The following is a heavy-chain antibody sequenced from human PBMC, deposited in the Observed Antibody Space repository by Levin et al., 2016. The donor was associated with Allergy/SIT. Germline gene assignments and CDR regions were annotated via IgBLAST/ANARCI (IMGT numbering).Heavy chain of an antibody. CDR2: ISSRSSII. V-gene: IGHV3-48*01. J-gene: IGHJ6*02. Sequence: WIRHAPREGAGVGSYISSRSSIIHYADSVEGRFTISRDNAQNSLYLQMNSLRAEDTAVYYCARDTDGDGYGMDVWGQGTTVTVSS. D-gene: IGHD4-17*01. CDR3: ARDTDGDGYGMDV.